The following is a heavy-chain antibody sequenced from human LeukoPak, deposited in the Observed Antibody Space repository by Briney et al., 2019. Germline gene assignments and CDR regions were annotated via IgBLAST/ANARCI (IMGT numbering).Heavy chain of an antibody. CDR3: ARQKAYSGSRVNWFDP. V-gene: IGHV5-51*01. Sequence: KTGESLKISCKGSGYSFTSYWIGWVRQMPGKGLEWMGIIYPGDSDTRYSPSFQGQVTISADKSISTAYLQWSSLKASDTAMYYCARQKAYSGSRVNWFDPWGQGTLVTVSS. J-gene: IGHJ5*02. CDR1: GYSFTSYW. D-gene: IGHD1-26*01. CDR2: IYPGDSDT.